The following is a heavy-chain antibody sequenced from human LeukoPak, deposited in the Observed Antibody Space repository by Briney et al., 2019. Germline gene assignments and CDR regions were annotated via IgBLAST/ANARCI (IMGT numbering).Heavy chain of an antibody. CDR1: GFTFSAYW. D-gene: IGHD2-8*01. Sequence: PGGSLRLSCAASGFTFSAYWMHWVRHGPGKGLLWVSRIKGDGSVASYADSLKGRFTISTDNAKNTLYLEMNSLRGDDTAVYYCACTSRPIDAWGQGTLVTVSS. V-gene: IGHV3-74*01. CDR3: ACTSRPIDA. CDR2: IKGDGSVA. J-gene: IGHJ5*02.